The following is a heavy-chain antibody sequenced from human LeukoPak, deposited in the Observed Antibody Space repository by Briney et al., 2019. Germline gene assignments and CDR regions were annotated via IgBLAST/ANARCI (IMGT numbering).Heavy chain of an antibody. CDR1: GFTFSKYA. Sequence: GKSLRLSCAASGFTFSKYAMSWVRQAPGKGLEWVSAISGSGANTYYADSVKGRFTISRDNSKNTLYVQMISLRAEDTALYYCAKTQTTLSEWLYYAEDYWGQGTLVIVSS. CDR2: ISGSGANT. D-gene: IGHD3-3*02. V-gene: IGHV3-23*01. CDR3: AKTQTTLSEWLYYAEDY. J-gene: IGHJ4*02.